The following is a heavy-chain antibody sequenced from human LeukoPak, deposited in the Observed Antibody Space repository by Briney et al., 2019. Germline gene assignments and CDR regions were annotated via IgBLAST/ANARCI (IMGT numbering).Heavy chain of an antibody. CDR3: ARAKRYSYVDY. CDR2: ISSSSSYT. V-gene: IGHV3-11*05. CDR1: GXTFSDYY. D-gene: IGHD5-18*01. Sequence: GSLRLSCSASGXTFSDYYMSWIRQAPGKGLEWVSYISSSSSYTNYADSVKGRFTISRDNAKDSLYLQMNSLRAEDTAVYYCARAKRYSYVDYWGQGTLVTVSS. J-gene: IGHJ4*02.